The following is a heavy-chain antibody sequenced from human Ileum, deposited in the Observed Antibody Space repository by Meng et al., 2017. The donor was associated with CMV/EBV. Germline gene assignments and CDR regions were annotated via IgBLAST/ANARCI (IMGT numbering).Heavy chain of an antibody. CDR1: GFIVSSNH. CDR3: GTVPFWGGPTATF. D-gene: IGHD3-3*01. CDR2: IYDGETT. Sequence: GESLKISCETSGFIVSSNHMTWVRQAPGEGLEWVSVIYDGETTSYADSVKGRFSISRDKSKNTLYLQMNSLRVDDTAVYYCGTVPFWGGPTATFWGQGTLVTVSS. J-gene: IGHJ4*02. V-gene: IGHV3-53*01.